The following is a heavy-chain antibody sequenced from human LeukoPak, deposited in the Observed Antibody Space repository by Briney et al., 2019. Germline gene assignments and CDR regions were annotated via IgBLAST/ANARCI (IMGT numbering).Heavy chain of an antibody. Sequence: GGSLRLSCAASGFTVSSNEMSWVRQAPGKGLEWVSSISGGSTYYADSRKGRFTISRDNSKNTLYLQMNSLRAEDTAVYYCASGYSSSWYSADFDYWGQGTLVTVSS. CDR3: ASGYSSSWYSADFDY. CDR2: ISGGST. V-gene: IGHV3-38-3*01. J-gene: IGHJ4*02. CDR1: GFTVSSNE. D-gene: IGHD6-13*01.